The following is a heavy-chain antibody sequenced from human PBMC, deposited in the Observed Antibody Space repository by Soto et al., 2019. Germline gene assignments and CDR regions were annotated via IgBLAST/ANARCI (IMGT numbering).Heavy chain of an antibody. CDR3: ARGGGSGCSGGSCYYYYMDV. CDR1: GYTFTSYG. V-gene: IGHV1-18*01. J-gene: IGHJ6*03. D-gene: IGHD2-15*01. Sequence: ASVKVSCKASGYTFTSYGISWVRQAPGQGLEWMGWISAYNGNTNYAQKLQGRVTMTTDTSTSTAYMELRSLRSDDTAVYYCARGGGSGCSGGSCYYYYMDVWGKGTTVTVSS. CDR2: ISAYNGNT.